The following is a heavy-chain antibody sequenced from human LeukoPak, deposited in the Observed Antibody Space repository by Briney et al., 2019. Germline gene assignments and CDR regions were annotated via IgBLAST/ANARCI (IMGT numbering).Heavy chain of an antibody. CDR2: IYYGGST. Sequence: PSETLSLTCTVYSGSISSYYWGWIRQPPGKGLEWIVYIYYGGSTNSNPSLKSRVTISVDTSKNQVSLKLSSVTAADSAVYYCARDRWGGSDWGQGTLVTVSS. J-gene: IGHJ4*02. V-gene: IGHV4-59*01. CDR3: ARDRWGGSD. CDR1: SGSISSYY. D-gene: IGHD3-10*01.